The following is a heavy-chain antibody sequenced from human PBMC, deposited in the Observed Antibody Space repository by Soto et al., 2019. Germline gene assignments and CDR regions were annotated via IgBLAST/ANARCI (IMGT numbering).Heavy chain of an antibody. D-gene: IGHD3-10*01. V-gene: IGHV1-2*02. CDR2: INPNSGGT. Sequence: GASVKVSCKASGYTFTGYYMHWVRQAPGQGLEWMGWINPNSGGTNYAQKFQGRVTMTRDTSISTAYMELSRLRSDDTAVYYCASHQYRYYYGSGPNAFDIWGQGTMVTVSS. CDR1: GYTFTGYY. CDR3: ASHQYRYYYGSGPNAFDI. J-gene: IGHJ3*02.